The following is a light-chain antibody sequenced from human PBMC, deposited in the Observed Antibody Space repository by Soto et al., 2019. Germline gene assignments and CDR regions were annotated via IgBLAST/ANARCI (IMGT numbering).Light chain of an antibody. Sequence: IQMTQSPATLSGSVGDRVTITCRASHSIINLLAWCQQKPGTAPKVLIYNASNLQSGVSSRFSGSGSGTEFTLTISSLQPDDFATYYCQQYNSYSFGQGTKVDIK. V-gene: IGKV1-5*01. CDR1: HSIINL. J-gene: IGKJ1*01. CDR3: QQYNSYS. CDR2: NAS.